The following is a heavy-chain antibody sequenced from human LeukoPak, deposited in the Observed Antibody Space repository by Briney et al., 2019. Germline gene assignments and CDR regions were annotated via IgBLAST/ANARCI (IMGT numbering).Heavy chain of an antibody. CDR3: ASPWTTRRPRGDY. Sequence: GRSLRLSCAASGFTFSSYGMHWVRQAPGKGLEWVAVIWYDGSNKYYADSVKGRFTISRDNSKNTLYLQMNSLRAEDTAVYYCASPWTTRRPRGDYWGQGTLVTVSS. J-gene: IGHJ4*02. V-gene: IGHV3-33*01. CDR1: GFTFSSYG. D-gene: IGHD1-1*01. CDR2: IWYDGSNK.